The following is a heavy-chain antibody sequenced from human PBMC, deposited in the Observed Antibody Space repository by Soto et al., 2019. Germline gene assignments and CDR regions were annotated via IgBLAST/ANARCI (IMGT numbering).Heavy chain of an antibody. Sequence: EVPLVESGGGLVQPGGSLRLSCAASGFTFSDHHMDWVRQAPGKGLEWVGRARNKANDYTTAYAASVKGRFTISRDDSKNSLSRQMNSLNTEDTAVYFCARLRGTSFDLWGQGTLVTVSS. CDR1: GFTFSDHH. CDR2: ARNKANDYTT. CDR3: ARLRGTSFDL. V-gene: IGHV3-72*01. J-gene: IGHJ4*02.